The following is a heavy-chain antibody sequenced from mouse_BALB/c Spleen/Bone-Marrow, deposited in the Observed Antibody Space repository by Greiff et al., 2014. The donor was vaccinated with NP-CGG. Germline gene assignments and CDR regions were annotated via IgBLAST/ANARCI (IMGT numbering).Heavy chain of an antibody. V-gene: IGHV3-2*02. J-gene: IGHJ2*01. CDR2: ISYSGNT. D-gene: IGHD2-4*01. Sequence: EVKLMESGPGLVKPSQSLSLTCTVTGYSITSDYAWNWIRQSPGNKLEWMGYISYSGNTSYNPSLKSRISITRDTSKNQFFLQLNSVTTEDTATYYCARYDYDGVDYWGQGTTLTVSS. CDR1: GYSITSDYA. CDR3: ARYDYDGVDY.